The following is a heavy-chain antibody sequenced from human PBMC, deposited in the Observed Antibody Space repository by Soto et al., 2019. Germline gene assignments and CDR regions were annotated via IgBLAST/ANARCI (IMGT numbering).Heavy chain of an antibody. V-gene: IGHV4-59*08. CDR2: IYYSGST. CDR1: GGSISSYY. CDR3: ARVEVAAAGTDWFDP. J-gene: IGHJ5*02. D-gene: IGHD6-13*01. Sequence: PSETLSLTCTVSGGSISSYYWSWIRQPPGKGLEWIGYIYYSGSTNYNPSLKSRVTISVDTSKNQFSLKLSSVTAADTAVYYCARVEVAAAGTDWFDPWGQGTLVTVSS.